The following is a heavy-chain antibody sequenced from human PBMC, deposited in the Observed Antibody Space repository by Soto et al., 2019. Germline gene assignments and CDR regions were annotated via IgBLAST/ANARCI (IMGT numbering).Heavy chain of an antibody. CDR1: GGTFSIYT. V-gene: IGHV1-69*02. CDR2: IIPILGIA. J-gene: IGHJ3*02. Sequence: GASVKGSCKASGGTFSIYTISWVRQAPGQGLEWMGRIIPILGIANYAQKFQGRVTITADKSTSTAYMELSSLRSEDTAVYYCARKGDSGAFDIWGQGTMVTVSS. D-gene: IGHD2-21*02. CDR3: ARKGDSGAFDI.